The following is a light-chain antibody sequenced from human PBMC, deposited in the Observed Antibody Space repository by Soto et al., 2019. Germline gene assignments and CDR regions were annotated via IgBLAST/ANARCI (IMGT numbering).Light chain of an antibody. Sequence: DIQMTQSPSSLSASVGDRVTITCRASQGISNNLAWYQQKPGKVPKLLIYASSTVQSGVPSRFSGSGSGTVFTLTISSQQPEDVATYYCQYYSSATFTFGPGTKVDIK. J-gene: IGKJ3*01. CDR3: QYYSSATFT. CDR1: QGISNN. CDR2: ASS. V-gene: IGKV1-27*01.